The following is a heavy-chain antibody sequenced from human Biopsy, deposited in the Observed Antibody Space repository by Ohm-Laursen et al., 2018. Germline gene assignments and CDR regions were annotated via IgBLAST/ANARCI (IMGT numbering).Heavy chain of an antibody. CDR3: ARVGVGAPSIDYFDS. CDR1: GGSTYNFF. V-gene: IGHV4-59*07. CDR2: IYYSGST. Sequence: SDTLSLTCPVSGGSTYNFFWSWIRQPPGKGLEWIGYIYYSGSTNYNPSLKSRVTISVDRSKNHFSLELSSVTAADTAVYYCARVGVGAPSIDYFDSWGQGALVTVSS. D-gene: IGHD1-26*01. J-gene: IGHJ4*02.